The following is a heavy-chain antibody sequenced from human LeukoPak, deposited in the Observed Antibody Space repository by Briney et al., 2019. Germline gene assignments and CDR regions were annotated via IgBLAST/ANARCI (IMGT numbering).Heavy chain of an antibody. J-gene: IGHJ4*02. CDR1: GFTFSSYA. D-gene: IGHD3-10*01. CDR2: ISYDGSNK. V-gene: IGHV3-30-3*01. CDR3: ARDLDYGSGSYYSYYFDY. Sequence: GGSLRLSCAASGFTFSSYAMHWVRQAPGKGLEWVAVISYDGSNKYYADSVKGRFTISRDNSKNTLYLQMNSLRAEDTAVYYCARDLDYGSGSYYSYYFDYWGQGTLVTVSS.